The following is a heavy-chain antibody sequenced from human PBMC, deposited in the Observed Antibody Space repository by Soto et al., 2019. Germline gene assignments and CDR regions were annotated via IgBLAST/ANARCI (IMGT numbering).Heavy chain of an antibody. V-gene: IGHV4-59*01. CDR1: GGSIYTYY. Sequence: SETLSLTYNVSGGSIYTYYWNWIRQSPGKGLEWIGYISDGGSTNYNPSLESRVTISVDTSKKQVSLKLSSVSAADTPIYMDVWGHGTTVTVSS. CDR2: ISDGGST. CDR3: V. J-gene: IGHJ6*02.